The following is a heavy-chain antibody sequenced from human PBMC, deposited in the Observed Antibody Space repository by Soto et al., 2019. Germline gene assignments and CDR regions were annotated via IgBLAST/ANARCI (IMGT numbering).Heavy chain of an antibody. J-gene: IGHJ4*02. D-gene: IGHD5-18*01. CDR3: ARRSIGYGSAHAHYFDY. V-gene: IGHV4-39*01. CDR2: VFHSGST. CDR1: GGSFLTSSYY. Sequence: QLQLQESGPGLVKPSETLSLTCTVSGGSFLTSSYYWGWIRQPPGKGLEWIGTVFHSGSTAHNPSLKSRVTASMDTSKNQFSLKLTSVTAADTAVYYCARRSIGYGSAHAHYFDYWGQGTLVTVSS.